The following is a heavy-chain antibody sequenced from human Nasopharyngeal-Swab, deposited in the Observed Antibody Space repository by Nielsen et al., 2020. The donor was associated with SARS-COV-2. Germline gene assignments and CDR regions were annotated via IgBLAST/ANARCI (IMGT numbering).Heavy chain of an antibody. CDR1: GCSISSSSYY. D-gene: IGHD6-25*01. V-gene: IGHV4-39*07. CDR3: ARALRGAAAKYYFDY. J-gene: IGHJ4*02. Sequence: SETLSLTCTVSGCSISSSSYYWSWIRQPPGKGLEWIGEINHSGSTNYNPSLKSRVTISVDTSKNQFSLKLSSVTAADTAVYYCARALRGAAAKYYFDYWGQGTLVTVSS. CDR2: INHSGST.